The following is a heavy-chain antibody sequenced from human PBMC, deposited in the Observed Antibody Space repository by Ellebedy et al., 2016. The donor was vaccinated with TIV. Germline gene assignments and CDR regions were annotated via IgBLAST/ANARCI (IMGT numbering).Heavy chain of an antibody. D-gene: IGHD1-1*01. V-gene: IGHV3-72*01. CDR3: TRARGTNWQNHYFDY. CDR1: GFTFSDHY. CDR2: TRNKANSYTT. Sequence: GESLKISCVASGFTFSDHYMDWVRQAPGKGLEWVGRTRNKANSYTTEYAASVKGRFTISRDDSKNSLYLQINSLETDDTAVYYCTRARGTNWQNHYFDYWGQGTLVTVSS. J-gene: IGHJ4*02.